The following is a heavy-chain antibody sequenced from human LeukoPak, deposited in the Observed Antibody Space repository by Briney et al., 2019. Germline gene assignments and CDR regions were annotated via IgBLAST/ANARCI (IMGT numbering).Heavy chain of an antibody. J-gene: IGHJ4*02. V-gene: IGHV3-64*01. CDR2: ITNSGDTT. CDR3: ASVGVDGNLDY. CDR1: GCSLRGYA. Sequence: PGGAVPLSRLASGCSLRGYAMHGVRPAPAKGLEYVSAITNSGDTTHNANSLKDRFTISRDNSQNPLHLQAGSLRAEDMDVYDCASVGVDGNLDYWGQRTLVTVSS. D-gene: IGHD6-19*01.